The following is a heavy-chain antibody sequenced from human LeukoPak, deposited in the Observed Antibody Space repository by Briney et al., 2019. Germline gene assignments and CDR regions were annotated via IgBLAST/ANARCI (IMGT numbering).Heavy chain of an antibody. Sequence: GGSLRLSCAASGFAVSSNYMNWVRQAPGKGLEWVSVIYSDGRTYYADSVKGRFTISRDISKNTLFLEMTSLRAEDTAVYYCAKVKGWYGEGYFDYWGQGTLSPSPQ. D-gene: IGHD3-10*01. CDR3: AKVKGWYGEGYFDY. CDR2: IYSDGRT. CDR1: GFAVSSNY. V-gene: IGHV3-53*01. J-gene: IGHJ4*02.